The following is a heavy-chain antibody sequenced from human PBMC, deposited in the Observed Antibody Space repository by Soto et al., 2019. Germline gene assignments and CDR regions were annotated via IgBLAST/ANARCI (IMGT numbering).Heavy chain of an antibody. Sequence: ASVKVSYKASGYTFTSYGISWVRQAPGQGLEWMGWISAYNDNTNYAQKLQGRVTMTTDTSTSTAYMELRSLRSDDTVVYYCARLGRLLWFGELLATTLLDGMDVWGQGTTVTVSS. J-gene: IGHJ6*02. CDR3: ARLGRLLWFGELLATTLLDGMDV. V-gene: IGHV1-18*01. CDR1: GYTFTSYG. D-gene: IGHD3-10*01. CDR2: ISAYNDNT.